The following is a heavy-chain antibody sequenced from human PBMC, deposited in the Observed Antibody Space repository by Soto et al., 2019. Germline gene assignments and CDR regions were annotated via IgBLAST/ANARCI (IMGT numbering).Heavy chain of an antibody. CDR2: VSGSGGTT. CDR1: GFTFSSSA. D-gene: IGHD6-19*01. J-gene: IGHJ5*02. V-gene: IGHV3-23*01. Sequence: EVQLLDSGGGLVQPGGSLRLSCAASGFTFSSSAMSWVRQAPGKGLEWVSAVSGSGGTTYYADSVRGRFTISRDNSNNALYLQMNSLRAEDTGIYFCAGCTVDTIVTSGWWHYVAPWGQGTLVTVSS. CDR3: AGCTVDTIVTSGWWHYVAP.